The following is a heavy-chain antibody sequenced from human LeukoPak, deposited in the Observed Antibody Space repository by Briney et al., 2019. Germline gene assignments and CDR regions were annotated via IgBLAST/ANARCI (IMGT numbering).Heavy chain of an antibody. V-gene: IGHV4-30-2*01. J-gene: IGHJ3*02. Sequence: PSETLSLTCTVSGGSISSGGYYWSWIRQPPGKGLEWIGYISHSGSTYYNPSLKSRVTISVDRSKNQFSLKLSSVTAADTAVYYCARVWLTGVGATTAFDIWGQGTLVTVSS. CDR1: GGSISSGGYY. D-gene: IGHD1-26*01. CDR3: ARVWLTGVGATTAFDI. CDR2: ISHSGST.